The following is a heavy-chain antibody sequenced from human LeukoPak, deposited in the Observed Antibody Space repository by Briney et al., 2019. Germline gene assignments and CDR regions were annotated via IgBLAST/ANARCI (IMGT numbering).Heavy chain of an antibody. D-gene: IGHD3-10*01. J-gene: IGHJ4*02. CDR3: TRDPTMVRGASDY. Sequence: GGSLRLSCAASGFTLSNYWMSWVRQAPGKGLEWVANIKQDGSQKYYVDSVKGRFTISRDNAKNSLYLQVNSLRAEDTAVYYCTRDPTMVRGASDYWGQGTLVTVSS. CDR1: GFTLSNYW. V-gene: IGHV3-7*05. CDR2: IKQDGSQK.